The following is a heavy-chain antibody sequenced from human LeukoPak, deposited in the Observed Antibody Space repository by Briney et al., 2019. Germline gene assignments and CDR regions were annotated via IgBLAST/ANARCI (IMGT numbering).Heavy chain of an antibody. CDR3: ARHRSGGSQDDAFDI. CDR2: ISGSGGST. D-gene: IGHD2-15*01. Sequence: GGTLRLSCAASGFTFSSYGMSWVRQAPGKGLEWVSAISGSGGSTYYADSVKGRFTISRQNAKNSLFLQMNSLRAEDTAVYYCARHRSGGSQDDAFDIWGQGTLVTVSS. J-gene: IGHJ3*02. CDR1: GFTFSSYG. V-gene: IGHV3-23*01.